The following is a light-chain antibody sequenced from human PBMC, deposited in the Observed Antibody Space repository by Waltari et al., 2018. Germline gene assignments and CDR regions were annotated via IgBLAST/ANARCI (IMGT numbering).Light chain of an antibody. CDR1: QSVTNY. J-gene: IGKJ4*01. CDR2: DAS. V-gene: IGKV3-11*01. CDR3: QQRSKWPLT. Sequence: DIVFTQSPAPLSLSPGESATLSCRASQSVTNYLAWYQHKPGQAPRLLIYDASNRATGVPARFSGSGSGTDFTLTISNLEPEDSAVYYCQQRSKWPLTFGRGTKVEIK.